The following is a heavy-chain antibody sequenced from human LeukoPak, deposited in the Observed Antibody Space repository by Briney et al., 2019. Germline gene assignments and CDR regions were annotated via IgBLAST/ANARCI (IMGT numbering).Heavy chain of an antibody. D-gene: IGHD4-17*01. CDR3: ATLPMTTVIFDY. CDR1: GYAFTGYY. J-gene: IGHJ4*02. V-gene: IGHV1-2*02. CDR2: INPNSGGT. Sequence: ASVKVSCKASGYAFTGYYMHWVRQAPGQGLEWMGWINPNSGGTNYAQKFQGRVTMTRDTSIGTAYMELSRLRSDDTAVYYCATLPMTTVIFDYWGQGTLVTVSS.